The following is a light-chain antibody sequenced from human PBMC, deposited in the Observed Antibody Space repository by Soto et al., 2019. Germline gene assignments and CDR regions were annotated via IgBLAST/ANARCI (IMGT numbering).Light chain of an antibody. CDR3: GTWDNSLSAKV. V-gene: IGLV1-51*01. J-gene: IGLJ2*01. CDR2: DND. Sequence: QSVLTQPPSVSAAPGQTVTISCSGSSSNIGNNFVSWYQQHPGTAPKLLIYDNDKRPSGIPDRFSGSKSGTSATLGITGLQTGDEADYYCGTWDNSLSAKVFGGGTKLTVL. CDR1: SSNIGNNF.